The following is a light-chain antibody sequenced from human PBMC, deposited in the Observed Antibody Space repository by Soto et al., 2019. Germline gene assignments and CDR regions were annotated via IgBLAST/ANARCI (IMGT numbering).Light chain of an antibody. CDR2: DVT. Sequence: QSVLTQPASVSGSPGQSITISCTGTSSDVGGYNYVSWYQQYPGKAPKLVIYDVTNRPSGVSNRFSGSKSGNTASLTISGLQAEDEADYYCNSYTSSTTPYVFGTGTKVTVL. V-gene: IGLV2-14*03. CDR3: NSYTSSTTPYV. J-gene: IGLJ1*01. CDR1: SSDVGGYNY.